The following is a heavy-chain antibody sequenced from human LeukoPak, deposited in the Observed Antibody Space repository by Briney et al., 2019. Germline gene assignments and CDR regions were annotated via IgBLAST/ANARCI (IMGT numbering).Heavy chain of an antibody. D-gene: IGHD3-10*01. CDR3: TSYGSGSSTDTSDY. J-gene: IGHJ4*02. CDR1: GYTFTSYA. Sequence: ASVKVSCKASGYTFTSYAMNWVRQAPGQGLEWMGWINTNTGNPTYAQGFTGRFVFSLDTSVSTAYLQISSLKAEDTAVYYCTSYGSGSSTDTSDYWGQGTLVTVSS. V-gene: IGHV7-4-1*02. CDR2: INTNTGNP.